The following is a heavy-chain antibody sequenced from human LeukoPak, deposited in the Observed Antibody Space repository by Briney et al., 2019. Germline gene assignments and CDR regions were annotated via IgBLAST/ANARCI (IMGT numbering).Heavy chain of an antibody. CDR3: ARDLVLLWFGELSPTGAFDI. D-gene: IGHD3-10*01. J-gene: IGHJ3*02. CDR1: GFTFSSYW. Sequence: GGSLRLSCVASGFTFSSYWMHWVRQDPRKGLEWVANIKQDGSEKYYVDSVKGRFTISRDNAKNSLYLQMNSLRAEDTAVYYCARDLVLLWFGELSPTGAFDIWGQGTMVTVSS. CDR2: IKQDGSEK. V-gene: IGHV3-7*01.